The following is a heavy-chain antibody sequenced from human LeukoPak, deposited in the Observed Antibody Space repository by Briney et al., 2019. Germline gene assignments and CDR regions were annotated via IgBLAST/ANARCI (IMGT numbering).Heavy chain of an antibody. CDR1: GFTFSNYA. J-gene: IGHJ4*02. V-gene: IGHV3-30-3*01. CDR2: ISYDGSDK. CDR3: ARDWGRRYSSGWYGDFDY. Sequence: GGSLRLSCAASGFTFSNYAMHWVRQAPGKGLEWVAVISYDGSDKYYADSVKGRFTISRDNSKNTLYLQMNSPRPEDTAVYYCARDWGRRYSSGWYGDFDYWGQGTLVTVSS. D-gene: IGHD6-19*01.